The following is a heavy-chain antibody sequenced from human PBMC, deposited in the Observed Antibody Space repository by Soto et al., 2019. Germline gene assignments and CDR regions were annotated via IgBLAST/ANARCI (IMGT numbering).Heavy chain of an antibody. Sequence: EVQLVESGGGLVQPGGSLRLSCAASGFTISDYWMHWVRQAPGKGLVWVSRIKFDGSSISYADSVKGRFTISRDNAWNTLYLQMTSLSAEDTAVYYCARGLKNFYGVDVWGQGTTVTVTS. CDR2: IKFDGSSI. CDR3: ARGLKNFYGVDV. J-gene: IGHJ6*02. CDR1: GFTISDYW. V-gene: IGHV3-74*01.